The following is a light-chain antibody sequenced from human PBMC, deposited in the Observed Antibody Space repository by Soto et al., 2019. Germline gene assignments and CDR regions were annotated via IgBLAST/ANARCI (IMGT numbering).Light chain of an antibody. V-gene: IGLV2-11*01. Sequence: QSVLTQPRSASGSPGQSITISCTGTSSDVGGYNYVSWYQQHPAKAPKLIIFDVSKRPSGVPNRFSGSKSGNTASLTISGLRAEDEADYYCNSYTTSSTYVFGTGTKLTVL. CDR1: SSDVGGYNY. J-gene: IGLJ1*01. CDR2: DVS. CDR3: NSYTTSSTYV.